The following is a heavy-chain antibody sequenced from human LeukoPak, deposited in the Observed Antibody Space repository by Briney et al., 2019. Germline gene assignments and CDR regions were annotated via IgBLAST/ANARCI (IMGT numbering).Heavy chain of an antibody. Sequence: ASVKVSCKASGYTFTGYYMHWVRQAPGQGLEWMGWINPNSGGTNYAQKFQGRVTMTRDTSISTAYMELSRLRSDDTAVYYCARDGITIFGVVTPGAFDIWGQGTMVTVSS. D-gene: IGHD3-3*01. J-gene: IGHJ3*02. CDR1: GYTFTGYY. CDR2: INPNSGGT. CDR3: ARDGITIFGVVTPGAFDI. V-gene: IGHV1-2*02.